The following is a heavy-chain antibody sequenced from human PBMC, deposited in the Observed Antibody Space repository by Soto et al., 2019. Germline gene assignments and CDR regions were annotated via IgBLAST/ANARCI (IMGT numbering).Heavy chain of an antibody. V-gene: IGHV4-39*01. CDR2: IYYSGST. CDR3: ARHPSDFWFDP. D-gene: IGHD2-21*02. J-gene: IGHJ5*02. CDR1: GGSISSSSYF. Sequence: QLQLQESGPGLVKPSETLSLTCSVSGGSISSSSYFWGWIRHPPGKGLEWIGSIYYSGSTYYNPSLKSRVTVSVDTSKNQFSLKLSSVTAADTAVYYCARHPSDFWFDPSGQGTLVTVSS.